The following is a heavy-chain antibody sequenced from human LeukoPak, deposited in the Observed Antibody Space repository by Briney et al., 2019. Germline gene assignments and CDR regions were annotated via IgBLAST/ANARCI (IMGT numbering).Heavy chain of an antibody. CDR2: IKSKTDGETT. D-gene: IGHD3-10*01. CDR1: GFTFSHAW. J-gene: IGHJ3*02. Sequence: AGGSLRLSCAASGFTFSHAWMNWVRQAPGKGLEWVGRIKSKTDGETTDYAAPVKGRFTISRDDSKNTLYLQMNSLRAEDTAVYYCARDSGRFDVFDIWGQGTMVTVSS. CDR3: ARDSGRFDVFDI. V-gene: IGHV3-15*01.